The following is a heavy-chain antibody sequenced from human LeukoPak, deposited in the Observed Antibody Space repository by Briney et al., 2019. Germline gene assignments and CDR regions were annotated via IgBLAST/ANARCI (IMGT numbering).Heavy chain of an antibody. CDR1: GFSVSRNY. V-gene: IGHV3-53*05. D-gene: IGHD1-1*01. CDR2: IYSDGST. Sequence: PGGSLRLSCAASGFSVSRNYMSWVRQAPGKGLEWVSVIYSDGSTYYADSVKGRFTVSRDNSKNTLYLQMNSLRGDDTAVYYCAKERQLEPFDCWGQGTLVTVSS. CDR3: AKERQLEPFDC. J-gene: IGHJ4*02.